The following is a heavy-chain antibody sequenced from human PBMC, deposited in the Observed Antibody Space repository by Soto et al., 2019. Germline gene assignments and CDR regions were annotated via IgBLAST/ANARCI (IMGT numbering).Heavy chain of an antibody. J-gene: IGHJ4*02. CDR2: IYYTGNT. Sequence: SETLSLTCTVSGDSISNYYWTWIRQPPGQGLEWIGYIYYTGNTNSNPSPKSRVTISVDTSMNQFSLKLTSVTAADMAVYYCAIRKAVPGEYYFDYWGPGILVTVSS. CDR3: AIRKAVPGEYYFDY. D-gene: IGHD6-19*01. V-gene: IGHV4-59*08. CDR1: GDSISNYY.